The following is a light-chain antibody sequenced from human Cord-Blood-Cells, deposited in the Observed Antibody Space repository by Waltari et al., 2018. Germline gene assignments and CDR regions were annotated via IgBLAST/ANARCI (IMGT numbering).Light chain of an antibody. CDR2: EVS. J-gene: IGLJ1*01. CDR3: SSYTSSSTYV. Sequence: QSALTQPASVSGPPGQSITTTCTATSSHVGGFKYVSWYQQHPGKAPKLMIYEVSNRPSGVSNRFSGSKSGNTASLTISGLQAEDEADYYCSSYTSSSTYVFGTGTKVTVL. CDR1: SSHVGGFKY. V-gene: IGLV2-14*01.